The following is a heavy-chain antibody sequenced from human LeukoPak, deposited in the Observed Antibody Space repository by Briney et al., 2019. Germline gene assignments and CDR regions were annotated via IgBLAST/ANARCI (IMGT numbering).Heavy chain of an antibody. Sequence: SVRVSCKASGGTFSSYAISWVRQAPGQGLEWLGGIIPMFGTAKYAQRFQGKLTITADESTSTAYMELSSLRSGDTAVYYCARAEGVDFSNYLNWFDPWGQGTLVTVSS. CDR2: IIPMFGTA. CDR3: ARAEGVDFSNYLNWFDP. J-gene: IGHJ5*02. CDR1: GGTFSSYA. D-gene: IGHD4-11*01. V-gene: IGHV1-69*13.